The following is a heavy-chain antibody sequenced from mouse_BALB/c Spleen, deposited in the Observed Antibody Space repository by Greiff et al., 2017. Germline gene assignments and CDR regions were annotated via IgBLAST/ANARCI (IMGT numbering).Heavy chain of an antibody. Sequence: QVQLQQSGAELVRPGVSVKISCKGSGYTFTDYAMHWVKQSHAKSLEWIGVISTYYGDASYNQKFKGKATMTVDKSSSTAYMELARLTSEDSAIYYCARFFYAMDYWGQGTSVTVSS. J-gene: IGHJ4*01. CDR3: ARFFYAMDY. V-gene: IGHV1S137*01. CDR1: GYTFTDYA. CDR2: ISTYYGDA.